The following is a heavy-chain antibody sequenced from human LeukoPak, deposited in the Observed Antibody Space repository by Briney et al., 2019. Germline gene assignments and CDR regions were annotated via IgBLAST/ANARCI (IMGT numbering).Heavy chain of an antibody. CDR3: ARESFAARWD. CDR2: IKQDGSQK. D-gene: IGHD6-6*01. V-gene: IGHV3-7*01. CDR1: GFTFSSYD. Sequence: PGGSLRLSCAASGFTFSSYDMNWVRQAPGKGLEWVANIKQDGSQKYYVDSVKGRFTISRDSANNLLYLQMNSLRAEDTAVYYCARESFAARWDWGQGTLVTVSS. J-gene: IGHJ4*02.